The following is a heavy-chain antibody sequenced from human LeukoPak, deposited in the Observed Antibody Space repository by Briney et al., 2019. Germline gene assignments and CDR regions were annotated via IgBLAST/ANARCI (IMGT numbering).Heavy chain of an antibody. CDR2: INPNSGGT. D-gene: IGHD6-13*01. CDR1: GYTFTGYY. CDR3: ARTYSSSWLRFYDAFDI. J-gene: IGHJ3*02. V-gene: IGHV1-2*02. Sequence: GASVKVSCKACGYTFTGYYMHWVRQAPGQGLEWMGWINPNSGGTNYAQKFQGRVTMTRDTSISTAYMELSRLRSDDTAVYYCARTYSSSWLRFYDAFDIWGQGTMVTVSS.